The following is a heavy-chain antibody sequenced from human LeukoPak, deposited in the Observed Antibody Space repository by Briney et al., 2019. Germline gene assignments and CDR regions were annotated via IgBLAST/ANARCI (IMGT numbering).Heavy chain of an antibody. Sequence: RSSETLSLTCTLSGGSLTTNTFYWGWIRQPPGEGLEWIGTVYYTGITHYNPSLKSRITISVDTSKNHFSLNLTSVTAADTAVYFCARHGILTDHSIRDWGQGLLVTVSS. CDR1: GGSLTTNTFY. CDR2: VYYTGIT. J-gene: IGHJ4*02. CDR3: ARHGILTDHSIRD. D-gene: IGHD3-9*01. V-gene: IGHV4-39*01.